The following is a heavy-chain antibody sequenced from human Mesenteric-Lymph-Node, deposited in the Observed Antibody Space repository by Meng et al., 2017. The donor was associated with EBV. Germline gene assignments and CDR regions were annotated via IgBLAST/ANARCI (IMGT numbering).Heavy chain of an antibody. J-gene: IGHJ4*02. CDR2: VHSTGST. Sequence: ESYPGLVEPTGLRPPTSCVSSYSVKCVTNYWCWCRKPPGKGLKWIASVHSTGSTNYNPSLMRRVTISLDTSKSQFSLTLTYVTAADTAVYYCASQGYYDSCAWGDYFDYWGQGSLVTVSS. V-gene: IGHV4-61*01. CDR1: SYSVKCVTNY. D-gene: IGHD3-22*01. CDR3: ASQGYYDSCAWGDYFDY.